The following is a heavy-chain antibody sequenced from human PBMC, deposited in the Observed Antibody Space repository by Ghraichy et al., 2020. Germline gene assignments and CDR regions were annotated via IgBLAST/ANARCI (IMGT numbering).Heavy chain of an antibody. CDR2: ISDSGGST. J-gene: IGHJ4*02. Sequence: GGSLRLSCAASGFTFSSYAMSWVRQAPGKGLEWVSAISDSGGSTYCADSVKGRFTISRDNSKNTLYLQMNSLRAEDTAVYYCAKAPVQYCSSTRCYPFDYWGQGTLVTVSS. CDR3: AKAPVQYCSSTRCYPFDY. CDR1: GFTFSSYA. D-gene: IGHD2-2*01. V-gene: IGHV3-23*01.